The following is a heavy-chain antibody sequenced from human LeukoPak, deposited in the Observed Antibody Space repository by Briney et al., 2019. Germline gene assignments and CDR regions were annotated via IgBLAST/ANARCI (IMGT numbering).Heavy chain of an antibody. CDR3: ARSCAGYPFDY. CDR1: GFTFSSYG. D-gene: IGHD3-9*01. Sequence: GGSLRLSCAASGFTFSSYGMHWVRQAPGKGLEWVAVIWYDGSNKYYADSVKGRFTISRDNSKNTLYLQMNSLRAEDTAVYYCARSCAGYPFDYWGQGTLVTVYS. V-gene: IGHV3-33*01. J-gene: IGHJ4*02. CDR2: IWYDGSNK.